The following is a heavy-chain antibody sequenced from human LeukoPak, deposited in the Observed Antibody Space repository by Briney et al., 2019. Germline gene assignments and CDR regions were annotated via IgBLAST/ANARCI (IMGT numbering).Heavy chain of an antibody. V-gene: IGHV1-18*01. J-gene: IGHJ4*02. Sequence: ASVKVSCKASGYTFTDHGISWVRQAPGHGLEWMGWISIYNANTNYAQRLQGRVTMTTDTSTNTAYMELRSLRPDDTAVYYCARTSYYYDTYYFDYWGQGTLVTVSS. CDR1: GYTFTDHG. CDR3: ARTSYYYDTYYFDY. CDR2: ISIYNANT. D-gene: IGHD3-22*01.